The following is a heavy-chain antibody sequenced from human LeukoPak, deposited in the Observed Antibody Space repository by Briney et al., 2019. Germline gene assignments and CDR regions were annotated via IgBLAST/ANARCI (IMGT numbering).Heavy chain of an antibody. V-gene: IGHV3-30*03. J-gene: IGHJ4*02. D-gene: IGHD5-18*01. CDR2: ISYDGSNK. Sequence: PGGSLRLSCAASGFTFSSYGMHWVRQAPGKGLEWVAVISYDGSNKYYADSVKGRFTISRDNSKNTLYLQMNSLRAEDTAVYYCARDGDTAMVTFGRFDYWGQGTLVTVSS. CDR1: GFTFSSYG. CDR3: ARDGDTAMVTFGRFDY.